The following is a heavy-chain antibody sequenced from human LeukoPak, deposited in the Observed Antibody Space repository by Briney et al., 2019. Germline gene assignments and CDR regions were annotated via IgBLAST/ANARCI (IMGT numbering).Heavy chain of an antibody. CDR2: IDSDGSST. J-gene: IGHJ3*02. CDR1: GFTFSSYW. V-gene: IGHV3-74*01. Sequence: PGGSLRLSCAASGFTFSSYWMHWVRQAPGKGLVWVSRIDSDGSSTNYADSVKGRFTISRDNSKNTLYLQMNSLRAEDTAVYYCARDRASLPDAFDIWGQGTMVTVSS. CDR3: ARDRASLPDAFDI. D-gene: IGHD3-10*01.